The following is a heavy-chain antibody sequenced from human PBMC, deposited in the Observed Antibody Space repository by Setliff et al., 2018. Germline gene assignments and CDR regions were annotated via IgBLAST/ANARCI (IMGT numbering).Heavy chain of an antibody. Sequence: ASVKVSCKASGYTFTGYYMHWVQQAPGQGLEWMGRINPNSGGTNYAQKFQGRVTMTRDTSISTAYMELGRLRSDDTAVYFCARDGGGDSDAFDIWGQGTMVTVSS. CDR2: INPNSGGT. D-gene: IGHD3-16*01. CDR1: GYTFTGYY. V-gene: IGHV1-2*06. J-gene: IGHJ3*02. CDR3: ARDGGGDSDAFDI.